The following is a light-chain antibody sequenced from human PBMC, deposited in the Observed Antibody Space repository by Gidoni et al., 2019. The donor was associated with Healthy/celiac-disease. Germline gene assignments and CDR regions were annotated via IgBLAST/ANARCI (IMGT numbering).Light chain of an antibody. V-gene: IGKV1-39*01. Sequence: DIQMTPSPSSLSASVGDRVTITCRASQSISSYLNWYQQKPGKAPKLLIYAASSLQSGVPSRFSGSGFGTDFTLTISSLQPEDFATYYCQQSYSTPPDTFGQGTKLEIK. J-gene: IGKJ2*01. CDR3: QQSYSTPPDT. CDR1: QSISSY. CDR2: AAS.